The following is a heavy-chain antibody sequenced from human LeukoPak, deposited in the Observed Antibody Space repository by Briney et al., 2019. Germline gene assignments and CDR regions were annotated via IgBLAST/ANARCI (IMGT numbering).Heavy chain of an antibody. CDR3: ERDIVVVPAAIGNWFDP. J-gene: IGHJ5*02. D-gene: IGHD2-2*02. V-gene: IGHV1-18*01. Sequence: ASVKVSCKASGYTFTSYGISWLRQAPAQGLEWMGWISAYNGNTNYAQNPQGGVTMTTETSTSTAYMELRSLRSDDTAVYYCERDIVVVPAAIGNWFDPWGQGTLVTVSS. CDR2: ISAYNGNT. CDR1: GYTFTSYG.